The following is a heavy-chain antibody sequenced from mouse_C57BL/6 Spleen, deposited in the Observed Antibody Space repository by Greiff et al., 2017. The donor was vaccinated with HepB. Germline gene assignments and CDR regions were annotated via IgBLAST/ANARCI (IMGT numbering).Heavy chain of an antibody. J-gene: IGHJ4*01. V-gene: IGHV1-26*01. CDR3: ASGEDYGNYAGAMDY. CDR2: INPNNGGT. Sequence: EVQLQQSGPELVKPGASVKISCKASGYTFTDYYMNWVKQSHGKSLEWIGDINPNNGGTSYNQKFKGKATLTVDKSSSTAYMELRSLTSEDSAVYYCASGEDYGNYAGAMDYWGQGTSVTVSS. CDR1: GYTFTDYY. D-gene: IGHD2-1*01.